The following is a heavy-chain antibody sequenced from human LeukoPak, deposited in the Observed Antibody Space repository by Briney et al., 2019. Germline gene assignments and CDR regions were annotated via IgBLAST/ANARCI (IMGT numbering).Heavy chain of an antibody. D-gene: IGHD3-22*01. J-gene: IGHJ4*02. CDR2: IYYSGST. Sequence: SSETLSLTCTVSGGSISSYYWSWIRQPPGKGLEWIGYIYYSGSTNYNPSLKSRVTISVDTSKNQFSLKLSSVTAAATAVYYCARGPHYYDSSGPWGYWGQGTLVTVSS. CDR3: ARGPHYYDSSGPWGY. V-gene: IGHV4-59*01. CDR1: GGSISSYY.